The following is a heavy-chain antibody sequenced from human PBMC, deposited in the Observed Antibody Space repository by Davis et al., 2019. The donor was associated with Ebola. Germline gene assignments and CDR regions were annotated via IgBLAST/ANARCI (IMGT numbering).Heavy chain of an antibody. CDR3: ARGKGYCSSTSCFYYYYYMDV. CDR2: IYYSGST. J-gene: IGHJ6*03. V-gene: IGHV4-39*01. CDR1: GGSISSSSYY. D-gene: IGHD2-2*01. Sequence: SETLSLTCTVSGGSISSSSYYWGWIRQPPGKGLEWIWSIYYSGSTYYNPSLKSRVTISVDTSKNPFSLKLSSVTAADTAVYYCARGKGYCSSTSCFYYYYYMDVWGKGTTVTVSS.